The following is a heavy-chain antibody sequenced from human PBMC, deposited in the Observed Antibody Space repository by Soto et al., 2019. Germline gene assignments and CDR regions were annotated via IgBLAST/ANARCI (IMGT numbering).Heavy chain of an antibody. V-gene: IGHV4-4*07. CDR2: IYSTGST. J-gene: IGHJ5*02. Sequence: QVQLQESGPRLVKPSETLSLSCTVSGGSIKNYYWSWIRQPAGKGLEWIGRIYSTGSTNYNASLKSRVTMSVDTSNNQFSLRLRSVTAADTAVYYGARDEYYDSNNWFDTWGQGTLVTVSS. CDR1: GGSIKNYY. CDR3: ARDEYYDSNNWFDT. D-gene: IGHD3-22*01.